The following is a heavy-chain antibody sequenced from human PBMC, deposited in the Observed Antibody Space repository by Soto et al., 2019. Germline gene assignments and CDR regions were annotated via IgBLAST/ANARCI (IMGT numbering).Heavy chain of an antibody. J-gene: IGHJ6*02. V-gene: IGHV3-13*05. Sequence: PGGSLRLSCAASGFTFSAYDMHWVRQTTGKGLEWVSAIGAADDPYYLGSVEGRFTISRENAKNSLYLQMNSLRAEDTAVYYCARAYSGRLPSRADYYFAMDVWGQGTTVTVSS. CDR1: GFTFSAYD. CDR3: ARAYSGRLPSRADYYFAMDV. D-gene: IGHD2-15*01. CDR2: IGAADDP.